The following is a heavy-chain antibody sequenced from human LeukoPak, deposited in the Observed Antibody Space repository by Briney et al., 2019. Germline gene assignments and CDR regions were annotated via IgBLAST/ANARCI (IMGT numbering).Heavy chain of an antibody. CDR1: GFTFSSYA. J-gene: IGHJ4*02. Sequence: PGGSLRLSCAASGFTFSSYAMHWVRQAPGKGLEWVAVISSDGSDKYYADSVKGRFTISRDNSKNTLYLQMNSLRAEDTAVYYCAKDGYCSSTSCYPAPYWGQGTLVTVSS. D-gene: IGHD2-2*01. CDR3: AKDGYCSSTSCYPAPY. V-gene: IGHV3-30*04. CDR2: ISSDGSDK.